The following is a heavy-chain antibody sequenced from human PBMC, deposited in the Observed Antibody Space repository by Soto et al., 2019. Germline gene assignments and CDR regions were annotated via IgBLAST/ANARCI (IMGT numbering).Heavy chain of an antibody. Sequence: QVQLQESGPGLVKPSQPLSLTCTVSGGSISSGGYYWSWIRQHPGKGLEWIGYIYDGGSTYSNPSLKSRVTISVVMSKNQFSRKLCSVTAADTAVDYGARHPDYWGQGTRVTVSS. CDR2: IYDGGST. CDR3: ARHPDY. V-gene: IGHV4-31*03. J-gene: IGHJ4*02. CDR1: GGSISSGGYY.